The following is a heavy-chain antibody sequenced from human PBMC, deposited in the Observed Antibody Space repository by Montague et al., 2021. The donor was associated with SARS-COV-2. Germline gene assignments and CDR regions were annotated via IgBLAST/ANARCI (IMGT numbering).Heavy chain of an antibody. V-gene: IGHV4-59*08. CDR2: ISHTEST. CDR1: SGSISNNN. J-gene: IGHJ6*02. CDR3: ARSVQVSYGLDV. Sequence: SETLSLTCTVSSGSISNNNCCWIRKPHGTGLEWIGIISHTESTNYNPSRYSRGSISIDTSKSQFSLGLRAVTAADTAVYYCARSVQVSYGLDVWGQGTTVTISS.